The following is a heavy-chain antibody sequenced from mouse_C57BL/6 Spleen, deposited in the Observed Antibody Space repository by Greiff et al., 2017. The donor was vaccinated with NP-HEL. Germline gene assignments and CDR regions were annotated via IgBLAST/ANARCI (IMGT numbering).Heavy chain of an antibody. CDR2: IDPNSGGT. CDR3: ARVIYYYGSSYFDY. Sequence: QVQLQQPGAELVKPGASVKLSCKASGYTFTSYWMHWVKQRPGRGLEWIGRIDPNSGGTKYNEKFKSKATLTVDKPSSTAYMQLSSLTSEDSAVYYCARVIYYYGSSYFDYRGQGTTLTVSS. J-gene: IGHJ2*01. V-gene: IGHV1-72*01. CDR1: GYTFTSYW. D-gene: IGHD1-1*01.